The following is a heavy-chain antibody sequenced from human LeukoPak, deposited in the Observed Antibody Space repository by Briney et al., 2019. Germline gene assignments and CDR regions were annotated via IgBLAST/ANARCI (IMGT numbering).Heavy chain of an antibody. CDR1: GYSFTSYW. CDR3: ARHRRYYYDSSGYYWFDP. Sequence: GESLKISCKGSGYSFTSYWIGWVRQMPGKGLEWMRIIYPGDSDTRYSPSFQGQVTISADKSISTAYLQWSSLKASDTAMYYCARHRRYYYDSSGYYWFDPWGQGTLVTVSS. V-gene: IGHV5-51*01. D-gene: IGHD3-22*01. J-gene: IGHJ5*02. CDR2: IYPGDSDT.